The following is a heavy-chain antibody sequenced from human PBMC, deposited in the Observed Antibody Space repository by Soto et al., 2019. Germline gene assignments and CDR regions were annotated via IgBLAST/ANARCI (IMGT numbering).Heavy chain of an antibody. J-gene: IGHJ5*02. D-gene: IGHD6-25*01. V-gene: IGHV1-46*01. CDR2: INADGGRT. CDR3: ARAMAAADNCEGRFWFDP. CDR1: GYAFTMFY. Sequence: VQLVQSGAEVREPGASVMLSCKTSGYAFTMFYMSWVRQAPGQGLEWMGTINADGGRTTSAQNFQGRLTITGDTSTGTIYMELSSLKSDDTAVYYCARAMAAADNCEGRFWFDPWGQGALVTVS.